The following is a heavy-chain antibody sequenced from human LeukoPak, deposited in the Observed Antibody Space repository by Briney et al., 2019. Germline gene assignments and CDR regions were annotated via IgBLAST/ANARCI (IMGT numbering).Heavy chain of an antibody. J-gene: IGHJ4*02. CDR3: ARAHIGLLDY. CDR2: IYYSGST. V-gene: IGHV4-59*01. Sequence: SETLSLTCTVSGGSISSYYWSWIRQPPGKGLEWTGYIYYSGSTNYNPSLKSRVTISVDTSKNQFSLKLSSVTAADTAVYYCARAHIGLLDYWGQGTLVTVSS. D-gene: IGHD5-12*01. CDR1: GGSISSYY.